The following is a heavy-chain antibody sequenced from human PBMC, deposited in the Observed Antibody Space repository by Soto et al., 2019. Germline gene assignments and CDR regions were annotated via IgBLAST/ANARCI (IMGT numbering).Heavy chain of an antibody. D-gene: IGHD1-1*01. CDR3: ARDLTDVVGKDY. Sequence: QVQLVQSGAEVKKPGASVKVSCKASGYTFTDYYMHWVRQAPGQGLEWMGWINPNRGGTNHAQKFQARVTMTWDKSNSTAYMELTGQRSDDTAVYCSARDLTDVVGKDYWGQGTLVTVSS. CDR2: INPNRGGT. CDR1: GYTFTDYY. J-gene: IGHJ4*02. V-gene: IGHV1-2*02.